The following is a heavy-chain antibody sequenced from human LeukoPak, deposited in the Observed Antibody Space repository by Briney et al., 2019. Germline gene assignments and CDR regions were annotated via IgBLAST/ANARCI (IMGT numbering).Heavy chain of an antibody. CDR2: INHSGST. Sequence: PSETLSLTCAVYGGSFSGYYWSWIRQPPGKGLEWIGEINHSGSTNYNPSLKSRVTISVDTSKNQLSLKLSSVTAADTAVYYCARGLTRGYYYYYGMDVWGQGTTVTVSS. D-gene: IGHD4-11*01. V-gene: IGHV4-34*01. CDR3: ARGLTRGYYYYYGMDV. J-gene: IGHJ6*02. CDR1: GGSFSGYY.